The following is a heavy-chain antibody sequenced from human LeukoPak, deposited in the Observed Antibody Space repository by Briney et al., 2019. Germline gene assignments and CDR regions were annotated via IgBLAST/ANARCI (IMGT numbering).Heavy chain of an antibody. CDR2: IYYSGST. CDR3: ARDGGRGYYDSSGYLSH. D-gene: IGHD3-22*01. Sequence: SETLSLTCTVSGGSISSYYWSWIRQPPGKGLEWIGYIYYSGSTNYNPSLKSRVTISVDTSKNQFSLKLSSVTAADTAVYYCARDGGRGYYDSSGYLSHWGQGTLVTVSS. J-gene: IGHJ4*02. V-gene: IGHV4-59*01. CDR1: GGSISSYY.